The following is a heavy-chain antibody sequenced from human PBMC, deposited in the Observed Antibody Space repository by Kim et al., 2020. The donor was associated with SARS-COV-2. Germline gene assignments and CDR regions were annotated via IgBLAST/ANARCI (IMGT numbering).Heavy chain of an antibody. Sequence: ASVKVSCKASGYTFTRYAMNWLRQAPGQGLEWMGWINTNTGNPTYAQGFTGRFVFSLDTSVSTAYLQISSLKAEDTAVYYCARGSRDGYNPDFDYWGQGTLVTVSS. CDR2: INTNTGNP. CDR3: ARGSRDGYNPDFDY. CDR1: GYTFTRYA. V-gene: IGHV7-4-1*02. J-gene: IGHJ4*02. D-gene: IGHD5-12*01.